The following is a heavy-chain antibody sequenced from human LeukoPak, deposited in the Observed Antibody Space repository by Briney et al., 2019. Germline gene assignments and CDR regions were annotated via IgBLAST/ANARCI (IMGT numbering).Heavy chain of an antibody. J-gene: IGHJ6*03. CDR3: ARDLEYSSSFSFYYMDV. D-gene: IGHD6-6*01. Sequence: ASVKVSCKASGYTFTSYYMHSVRQAPGQGLEWMGIINPSGGSTSYAQKFQGRVTMTRDMSTSTVYMELSSLRSEDTAVYYCARDLEYSSSFSFYYMDVWGKGTTVTVSS. CDR1: GYTFTSYY. CDR2: INPSGGST. V-gene: IGHV1-46*01.